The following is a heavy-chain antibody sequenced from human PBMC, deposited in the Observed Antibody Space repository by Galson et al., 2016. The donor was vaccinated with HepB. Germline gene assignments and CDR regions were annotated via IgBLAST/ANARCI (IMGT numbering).Heavy chain of an antibody. J-gene: IGHJ6*02. D-gene: IGHD2-21*01. CDR1: GDSVTNNGAA. CDR2: TYYRSKWYN. V-gene: IGHV6-1*01. Sequence: CAISGDSVTNNGAAWTWIRQSPSRGLEWLGRTYYRSKWYNTYAVSVKSRITINPDTSKNQFSLQLNSVTPEDTAVYYCARAPDCGGSSCDIYYGMDVWGQGTTVSVSS. CDR3: ARAPDCGGSSCDIYYGMDV.